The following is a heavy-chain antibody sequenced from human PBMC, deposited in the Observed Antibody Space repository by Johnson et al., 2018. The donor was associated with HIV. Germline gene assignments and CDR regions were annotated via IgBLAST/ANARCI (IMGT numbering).Heavy chain of an antibody. Sequence: QVQLVESGGGLIQPGGSLRLSCAASGFTVNSNYMSWVRQAPGKGLEWVAVISYAGSNQYYADSVKGRFPISRDNSKNTLYLQMKSLRAEDTAVYYCARDGVAGTSGDIWGQGTMVTVSS. D-gene: IGHD6-19*01. CDR1: GFTVNSNY. CDR2: ISYAGSNQ. V-gene: IGHV3-30-3*01. CDR3: ARDGVAGTSGDI. J-gene: IGHJ3*02.